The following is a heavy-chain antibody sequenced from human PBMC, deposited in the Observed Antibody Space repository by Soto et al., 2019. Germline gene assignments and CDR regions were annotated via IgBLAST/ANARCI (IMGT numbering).Heavy chain of an antibody. CDR3: AREGYTFGPGAVRGAFDI. CDR1: GGAFGSNA. Sequence: QVQLVQSETEVRKPGSSVNVSCRASGGAFGSNAISWVRQAPGQGLEWMGDIIPIFGTTKNAQKFQGRVTITADESTDTAYMELSSLRSEDTAIYYCAREGYTFGPGAVRGAFDIWGQGTMVTVSS. J-gene: IGHJ3*02. D-gene: IGHD3-16*01. V-gene: IGHV1-69*12. CDR2: IIPIFGTT.